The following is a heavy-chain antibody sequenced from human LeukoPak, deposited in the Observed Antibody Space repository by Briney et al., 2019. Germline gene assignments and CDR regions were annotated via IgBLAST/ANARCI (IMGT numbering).Heavy chain of an antibody. CDR1: GFTFSSYN. J-gene: IGHJ4*02. CDR3: AHVGSCTAGTCVPGGY. V-gene: IGHV3-48*02. CDR2: ISSSSNII. D-gene: IGHD1-1*01. Sequence: PGGSLRLSCAASGFTFSSYNMNWVRQAPGKGLEWLSYISSSSNIIYYADSVKGRFTISRDNAKNSLYLQMNSLRDEDTAVYYCAHVGSCTAGTCVPGGYWGQGALVTVSS.